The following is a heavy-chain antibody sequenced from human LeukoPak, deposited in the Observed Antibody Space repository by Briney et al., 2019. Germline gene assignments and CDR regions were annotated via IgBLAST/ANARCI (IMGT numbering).Heavy chain of an antibody. CDR1: GGSISSTNYY. Sequence: PSETLSLTCTVSGGSISSTNYYWGWIRQPPGKGLEWIGSIYYSGSTYYNPSLKSRLTISLDTSKNQFSLKLSSVTAADAAVYYCARAGYSYGTGYYFDYWGQGALVTVSS. CDR2: IYYSGST. V-gene: IGHV4-39*07. D-gene: IGHD5-18*01. CDR3: ARAGYSYGTGYYFDY. J-gene: IGHJ4*02.